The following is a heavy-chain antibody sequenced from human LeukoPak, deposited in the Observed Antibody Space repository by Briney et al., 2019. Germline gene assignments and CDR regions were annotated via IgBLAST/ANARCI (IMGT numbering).Heavy chain of an antibody. CDR2: INPSGGST. CDR3: ATAGGLLRYFDY. CDR1: GYTFTSYY. D-gene: IGHD3-9*01. Sequence: GASVKVSCKASGYTFTSYYMHWVRQAPGQGLEWMGIINPSGGSTSYAQKFQGRVTMTEDTSTDTAYMELSSLRSEDTAVYYCATAGGLLRYFDYWGQGTLVTVSS. J-gene: IGHJ4*02. V-gene: IGHV1-46*01.